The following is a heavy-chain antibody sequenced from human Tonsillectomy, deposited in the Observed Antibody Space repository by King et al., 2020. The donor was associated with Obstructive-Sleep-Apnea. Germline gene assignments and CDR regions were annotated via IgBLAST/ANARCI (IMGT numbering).Heavy chain of an antibody. CDR2: INPNSVGP. J-gene: IGHJ3*02. CDR1: GYTFTGYY. V-gene: IGHV1-2*02. Sequence: QLVQSGAEVKKPGASVKVSCKASGYTFTGYYMHWVRQAPGQGLEWMGWINPNSVGPNYAQKFQGRVTMTRDTSISTAYMELSRLRSDDTAVYYCARPIANPLLDAFDIWGQGTMVTVSS. CDR3: ARPIANPLLDAFDI. D-gene: IGHD1-26*01.